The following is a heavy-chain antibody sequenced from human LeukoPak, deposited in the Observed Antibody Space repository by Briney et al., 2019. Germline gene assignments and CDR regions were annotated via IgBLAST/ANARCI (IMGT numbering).Heavy chain of an antibody. J-gene: IGHJ6*03. CDR3: ARLRRQLATYYYYMDV. V-gene: IGHV4-34*01. CDR2: INHSGST. Sequence: SETLSLTCAVYGGSFSGYYWSWIRQPPGKELEWIGEINHSGSTNYNPSLKSRVTISVDTSKNQFSLKLSSVTAADTAVYYCARLRRQLATYYYYMDVWGKGTTVTVSS. CDR1: GGSFSGYY. D-gene: IGHD6-6*01.